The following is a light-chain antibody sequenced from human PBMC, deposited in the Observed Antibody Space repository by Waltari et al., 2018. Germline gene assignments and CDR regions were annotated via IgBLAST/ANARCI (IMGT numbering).Light chain of an antibody. CDR3: SSYTGSDMDIV. Sequence: QSALTQPPSASGSPGQSVTISCTGTNSDVGTYNYVSWYQQHPGKAPKLMIYDVTKRPSGVPDRFSASKSGNTASLTVSGLQAVDEADYYCSSYTGSDMDIVFGGGTKLTVL. CDR1: NSDVGTYNY. V-gene: IGLV2-8*01. CDR2: DVT. J-gene: IGLJ3*02.